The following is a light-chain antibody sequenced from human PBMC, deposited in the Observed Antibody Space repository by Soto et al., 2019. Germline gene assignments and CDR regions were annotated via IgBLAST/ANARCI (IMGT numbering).Light chain of an antibody. J-gene: IGLJ1*01. CDR3: SSYTSSSPLYV. V-gene: IGLV2-14*01. CDR2: EVS. CDR1: SSDVGGYNY. Sequence: SVLTQPASVSGSPGQSITISCTGTSSDVGGYNYVSWYQQHPGKAPKLMIYEVSNRPSGVSNRFSDSKSGNTASLTISGLQAEDEADYYCSSYTSSSPLYVFGTGTKVTVL.